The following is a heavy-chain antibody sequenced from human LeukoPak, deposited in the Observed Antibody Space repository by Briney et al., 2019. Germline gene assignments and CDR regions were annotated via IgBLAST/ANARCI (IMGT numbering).Heavy chain of an antibody. CDR2: INHSGST. CDR1: GGSFSGYY. CDR3: ARVTMIVVVNWFDP. D-gene: IGHD3-22*01. J-gene: IGHJ5*02. Sequence: SETLSLTCAVYGGSFSGYYWSWIRQPPGKGLEWIGEINHSGSTNYNPSLKSRVTISVDTSKNQFSLKLSSVTAADTAVYYCARVTMIVVVNWFDPWGQGTLVTVSS. V-gene: IGHV4-34*01.